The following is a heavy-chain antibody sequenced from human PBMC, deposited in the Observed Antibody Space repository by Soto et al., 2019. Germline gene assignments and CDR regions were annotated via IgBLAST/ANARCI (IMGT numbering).Heavy chain of an antibody. D-gene: IGHD3-22*01. Sequence: PGESLKISCKGSGYSFTSYLISWVRQMPGKGLEWMGRIDPSDSYTNYSPSFQGHVTISADKSISTAYLQWSSLKASDTAMYYCARRDHDSSGYYYWHAFDIWGQGTMVTVSS. CDR3: ARRDHDSSGYYYWHAFDI. J-gene: IGHJ3*02. V-gene: IGHV5-10-1*01. CDR1: GYSFTSYL. CDR2: IDPSDSYT.